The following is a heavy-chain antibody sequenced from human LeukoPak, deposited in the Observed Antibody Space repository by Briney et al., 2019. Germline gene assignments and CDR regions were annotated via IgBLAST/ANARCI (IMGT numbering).Heavy chain of an antibody. CDR1: GGSISSYH. CDR3: ASARLGSGLEGAFDV. J-gene: IGHJ3*01. D-gene: IGHD6-25*01. V-gene: IGHV4-59*01. CDR2: IYYSGST. Sequence: PSETLPLTCTVSGGSISSYHWSWIRQPPGKGLEWIGYIYYSGSTNYNPSLKSRVTISIDASKNQFSLWLSSVTAADTAVYHCASARLGSGLEGAFDVWGQGTMVTVSS.